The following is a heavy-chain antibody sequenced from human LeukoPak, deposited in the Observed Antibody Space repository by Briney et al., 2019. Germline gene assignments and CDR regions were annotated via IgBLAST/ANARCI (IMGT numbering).Heavy chain of an antibody. Sequence: EASVKVSCKASGGTFSSYAISWVRQAPGQGLEWMGGIIPIFGTANYAQKFQGRVTITADESTSTAYMELSSLRSEDTAVYYCAITRSSYDAFDIWGQGTMVTVSS. CDR1: GGTFSSYA. CDR2: IIPIFGTA. J-gene: IGHJ3*02. CDR3: AITRSSYDAFDI. V-gene: IGHV1-69*13. D-gene: IGHD6-13*01.